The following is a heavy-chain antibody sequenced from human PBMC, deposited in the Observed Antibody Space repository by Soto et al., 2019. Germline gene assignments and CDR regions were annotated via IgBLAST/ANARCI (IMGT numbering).Heavy chain of an antibody. Sequence: GGSLRLSCAASGFTFSSYAMSWVRQAPGKGLEWVSAISGSGGSTYYADSVKGRFTISRDNSKNTLYLQMNSLRAEDTAVYYCASGRGMVSIMHYYYYGMDVWGQGTTVTVSS. J-gene: IGHJ6*02. CDR2: ISGSGGST. V-gene: IGHV3-23*01. CDR1: GFTFSSYA. CDR3: ASGRGMVSIMHYYYYGMDV. D-gene: IGHD3-10*01.